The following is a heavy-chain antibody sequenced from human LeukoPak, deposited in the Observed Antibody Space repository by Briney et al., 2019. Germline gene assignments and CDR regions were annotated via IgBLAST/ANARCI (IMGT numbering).Heavy chain of an antibody. CDR1: GFTFSSYA. D-gene: IGHD1-26*01. V-gene: IGHV3-30*04. J-gene: IGHJ4*02. Sequence: GGSLRLSCAASGFTFSSYAMHWVRQAPGKGLEWVAVISYDGSNKYYADSVKGRFTISRDNSKNTLYLQMNSLRAEGTAVYYCARSEWELPYFDYWGQGTLVTVSS. CDR2: ISYDGSNK. CDR3: ARSEWELPYFDY.